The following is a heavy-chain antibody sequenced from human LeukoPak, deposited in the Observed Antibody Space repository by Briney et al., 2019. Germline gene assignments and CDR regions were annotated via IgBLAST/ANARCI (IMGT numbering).Heavy chain of an antibody. Sequence: ASVKVSCKASGYTFTGYYMHWVRQAPGQGLEWMGWINPNSGGTNYAQKFQGRVTMTRDTSISTAYMELSRLRSDDTAVYYYARDNPSGGLFDYWGQGTLVTVSS. CDR1: GYTFTGYY. CDR2: INPNSGGT. CDR3: ARDNPSGGLFDY. D-gene: IGHD1-14*01. V-gene: IGHV1-2*02. J-gene: IGHJ4*02.